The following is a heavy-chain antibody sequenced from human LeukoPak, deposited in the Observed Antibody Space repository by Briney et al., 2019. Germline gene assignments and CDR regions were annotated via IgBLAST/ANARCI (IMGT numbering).Heavy chain of an antibody. V-gene: IGHV3-23*01. Sequence: PGGSLRLSCAASGFTFSSYAVSWVRQAPGKGLEWVSAISGSGGSTYYADSVKGRFTISRDNSKNTLYLQMNSLRAEDTAVYYCAKMYYGSGSYIFDYWGQGTLVTVSS. CDR3: AKMYYGSGSYIFDY. J-gene: IGHJ4*02. D-gene: IGHD3-10*01. CDR1: GFTFSSYA. CDR2: ISGSGGST.